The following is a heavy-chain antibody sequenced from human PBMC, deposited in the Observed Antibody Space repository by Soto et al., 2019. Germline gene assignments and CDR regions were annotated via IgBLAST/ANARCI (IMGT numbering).Heavy chain of an antibody. V-gene: IGHV3-23*04. Sequence: VQLVESGGGVVQPGRSLRLSCAASGFTFRSYAMSWVRQAPGKGLEWVSAISGSGGSTYYADSVKGRFTISRDNSKNTLYLQMNSLRAEDTAVYYCAKGIVYYYDSSGYFAYWGQGPLVTVSS. CDR2: ISGSGGST. J-gene: IGHJ4*02. CDR3: AKGIVYYYDSSGYFAY. CDR1: GFTFRSYA. D-gene: IGHD3-22*01.